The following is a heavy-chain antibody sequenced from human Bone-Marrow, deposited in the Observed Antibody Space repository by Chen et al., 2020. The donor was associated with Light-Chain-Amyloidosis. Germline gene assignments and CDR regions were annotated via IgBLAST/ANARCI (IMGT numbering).Heavy chain of an antibody. D-gene: IGHD6-19*01. CDR1: GFSFSSYW. J-gene: IGHJ4*02. V-gene: IGHV3-74*01. CDR2: INEDGRTT. Sequence: GFSFSSYWMHWVRQAPGKGLMWVSRINEDGRTTTYADSVKGRFTISRDNAKNKLYLQMNSLKDGDTAVYYCGRDVAGADDYWGQGNLVTVSS. CDR3: GRDVAGADDY.